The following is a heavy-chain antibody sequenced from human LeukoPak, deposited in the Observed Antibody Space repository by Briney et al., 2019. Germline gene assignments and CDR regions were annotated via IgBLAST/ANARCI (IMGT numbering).Heavy chain of an antibody. D-gene: IGHD1-14*01. CDR1: GGTFSSYA. J-gene: IGHJ4*02. Sequence: ASVKVSCKASGGTFSSYAISWVRQAPGQGLEWMGWMNPNSGNTGYAQKFQGRVTMTRNTSISTAYMELSSLRSEDTAVYYCASGESLTPDYWGQGTLVTVSS. CDR3: ASGESLTPDY. V-gene: IGHV1-8*02. CDR2: MNPNSGNT.